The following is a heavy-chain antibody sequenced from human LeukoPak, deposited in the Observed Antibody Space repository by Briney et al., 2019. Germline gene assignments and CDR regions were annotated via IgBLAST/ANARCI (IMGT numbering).Heavy chain of an antibody. CDR3: ATLAAAGWIDY. CDR2: INPSGGST. D-gene: IGHD6-13*01. V-gene: IGHV1-46*01. Sequence: ASVKVSCKASGYTFTSYYMHWVRQAPGQGLEWMGIINPSGGSTSYAQKFQGRVTMTRDTSTSTVYMELSSLRSEDTAVYYCATLAAAGWIDYWGQGTLVTVSS. J-gene: IGHJ4*02. CDR1: GYTFTSYY.